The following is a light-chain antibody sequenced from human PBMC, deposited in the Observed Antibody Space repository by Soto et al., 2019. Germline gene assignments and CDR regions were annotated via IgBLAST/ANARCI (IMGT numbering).Light chain of an antibody. CDR2: GAS. CDR1: QSVGDNY. V-gene: IGKV3-20*01. CDR3: QQYGSSPYT. J-gene: IGKJ2*01. Sequence: EIVLTQSPGTLSLSPGERATLSCRASQSVGDNYLAWYQQKPGQAPRLLIYGASSRATGIPDRFTGSGSGTDFTLTSSDLEPEDFAVYYCQQYGSSPYTFGQGTKLEIK.